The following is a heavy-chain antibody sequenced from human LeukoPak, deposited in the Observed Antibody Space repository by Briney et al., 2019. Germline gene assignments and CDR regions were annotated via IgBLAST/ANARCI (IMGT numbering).Heavy chain of an antibody. V-gene: IGHV4-39*07. CDR1: GGSMRSNSFY. Sequence: PSETLSLTCTVSGGSMRSNSFYWGWIRQSPGKGLEWLANINYGGHTYYNPSVKSRVTLSVDVSKNQFSLKLSSVTAADTAVYYCARDLVGAPPERAFDIWGQGTMVTVSS. CDR3: ARDLVGAPPERAFDI. CDR2: INYGGHT. J-gene: IGHJ3*02. D-gene: IGHD1-26*01.